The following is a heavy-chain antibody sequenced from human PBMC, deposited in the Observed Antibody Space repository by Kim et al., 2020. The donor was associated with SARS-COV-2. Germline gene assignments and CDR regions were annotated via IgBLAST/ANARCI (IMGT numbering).Heavy chain of an antibody. Sequence: TPSLKSRLDVSVDMSKNQFSLKLSSVTAADTAVYYCARGTGTGYPNWFDPWGQGTLVTVSS. CDR3: ARGTGTGYPNWFDP. D-gene: IGHD3-9*01. V-gene: IGHV4-30-2*05. J-gene: IGHJ5*02.